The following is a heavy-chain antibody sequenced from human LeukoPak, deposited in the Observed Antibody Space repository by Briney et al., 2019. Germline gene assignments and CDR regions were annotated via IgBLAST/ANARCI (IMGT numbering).Heavy chain of an antibody. J-gene: IGHJ4*02. D-gene: IGHD3-10*01. V-gene: IGHV3-23*01. CDR3: AKAGAMVRGVIARPLYYFDY. Sequence: GGSLRLSCAASGFTFSSYAMSWVRQAPGKGLEWVSAISGSGGSTYYADSVKGRFTISRDNSKNTLYLQMNSLRAEDTAVYYCAKAGAMVRGVIARPLYYFDYWGQGTLVTVSA. CDR2: ISGSGGST. CDR1: GFTFSSYA.